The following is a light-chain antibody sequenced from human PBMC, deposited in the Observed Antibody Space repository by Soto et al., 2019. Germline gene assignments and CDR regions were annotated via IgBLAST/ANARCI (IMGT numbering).Light chain of an antibody. CDR3: SAYTARSTLV. V-gene: IGLV2-14*01. CDR1: SSDVGGYNF. J-gene: IGLJ3*02. Sequence: QSALTQPASVSGSPGQSVTISCTGTSSDVGGYNFVSWYRQLPGEAPKLILYEVRNRPSGISSRFSGSRSGNTASLTISGLQPEDEGDYYCSAYTARSTLVFGGGTKVTVL. CDR2: EVR.